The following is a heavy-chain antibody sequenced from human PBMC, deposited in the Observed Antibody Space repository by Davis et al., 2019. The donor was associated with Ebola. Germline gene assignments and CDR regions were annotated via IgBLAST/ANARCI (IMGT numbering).Heavy chain of an antibody. V-gene: IGHV3-21*01. CDR1: GFTFSSYS. CDR3: ARDGGTVAGTKVDY. Sequence: GGSLRLSCAASGFTFSSYSMNWVRQAPGKGLEWVSSISSSSSYIYYADSVKGRFTISRDNAKNSLYLQMNSLRAEDTAVDYCARDGGTVAGTKVDYWGQGTLDTVSS. D-gene: IGHD6-19*01. J-gene: IGHJ4*02. CDR2: ISSSSSYI.